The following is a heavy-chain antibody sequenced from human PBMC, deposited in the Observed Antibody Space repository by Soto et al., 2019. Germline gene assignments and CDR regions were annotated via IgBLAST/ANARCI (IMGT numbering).Heavy chain of an antibody. J-gene: IGHJ4*02. V-gene: IGHV1-69*08. Sequence: QVQLVQSGAEVKKPGSSVKVSCQASRGTFGSQSFTWVRQAPGQGLEWMGRIVPILDLINYSQKFQDRLTITADKSTSTAYMELSSLTHDDTALYYCARDAGSGWYNRKWGQGTLVTVSS. CDR3: ARDAGSGWYNRK. D-gene: IGHD1-20*01. CDR1: RGTFGSQS. CDR2: IVPILDLI.